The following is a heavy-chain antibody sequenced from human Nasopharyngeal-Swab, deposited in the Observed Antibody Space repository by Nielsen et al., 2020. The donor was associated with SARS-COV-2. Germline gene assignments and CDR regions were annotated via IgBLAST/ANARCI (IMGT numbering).Heavy chain of an antibody. Sequence: VRQAPGKGLEWVSLISGDGGSTYYADSVKGRFTISRENNKNSLYLQMNSLTVEDTALYYCAKPFWSGYYSGDSFDFWGQGTMVTVSS. CDR3: AKPFWSGYYSGDSFDF. J-gene: IGHJ3*01. V-gene: IGHV3-43*02. CDR2: ISGDGGST. D-gene: IGHD3-3*01.